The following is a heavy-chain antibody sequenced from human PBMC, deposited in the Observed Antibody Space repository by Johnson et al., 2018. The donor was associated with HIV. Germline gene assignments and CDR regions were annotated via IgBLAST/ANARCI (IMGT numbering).Heavy chain of an antibody. CDR3: ASWGGLNHMGDPFDI. J-gene: IGHJ3*02. CDR1: GFSFSDYW. Sequence: MLLVESGGGLVQPGGSLRLSCSTSGFSFSDYWMSWVRQAPGKGLEWVANIKQDGSEKYYVDSVKGRFTISRDNAKNTLSLQMSSLRVEDTAVYFCASWGGLNHMGDPFDIWGQGTMVTVSS. CDR2: IKQDGSEK. V-gene: IGHV3-7*01. D-gene: IGHD3-16*01.